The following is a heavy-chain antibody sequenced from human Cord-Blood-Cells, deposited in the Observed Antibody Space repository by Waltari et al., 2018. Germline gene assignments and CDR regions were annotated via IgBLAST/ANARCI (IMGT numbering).Heavy chain of an antibody. CDR3: ASHYDSSGYYYYYGMDV. D-gene: IGHD3-22*01. CDR2: IIPIFGTA. V-gene: IGHV1-69*01. CDR1: GGNLSSYA. J-gene: IGHJ6*02. Sequence: QLQLVQSGAEVKKPGSSVKVSCKASGGNLSSYAISWVRQAPGQGLEWMGGIIPIFGTANYAQKFQGRVTITADESTSTAYMELSSLRSEDTAVYYCASHYDSSGYYYYYGMDVWGQGTTVTVSS.